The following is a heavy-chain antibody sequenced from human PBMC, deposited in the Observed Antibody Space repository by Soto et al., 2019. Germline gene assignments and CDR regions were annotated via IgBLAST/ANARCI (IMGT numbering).Heavy chain of an antibody. CDR1: GCSFKDYY. CDR3: ARDMYTNDVNHFDL. D-gene: IGHD2-2*02. J-gene: IGHJ5*02. V-gene: IGHV3-11*04. CDR2: ITSSGGNA. Sequence: GGSLRLSCAASGCSFKDYYMTWMRQTPEKGLEWISTITSSGGNAYYAASVKGRVTISRDNAHNSRYLQMSGLRAEDTALYYCARDMYTNDVNHFDLWGQGNMVTAS.